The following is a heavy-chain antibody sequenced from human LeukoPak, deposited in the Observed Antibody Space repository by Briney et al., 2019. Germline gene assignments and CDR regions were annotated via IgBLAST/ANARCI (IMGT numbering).Heavy chain of an antibody. CDR3: PRRRQHDGSGYFDPPPYYTNSMDV. Sequence: PGGSLRLSCAASGSTFSSYNMNWVRQAPGKGLEWVSSITSGSSYIYYADSVKGRFTISRDNAKNSLYLQMNSLRAEDTAVYYCPRRRQHDGSGYFDPPPYYTNSMDVWGKGTTVTISS. CDR2: ITSGSSYI. CDR1: GSTFSSYN. V-gene: IGHV3-21*01. D-gene: IGHD3-22*01. J-gene: IGHJ6*03.